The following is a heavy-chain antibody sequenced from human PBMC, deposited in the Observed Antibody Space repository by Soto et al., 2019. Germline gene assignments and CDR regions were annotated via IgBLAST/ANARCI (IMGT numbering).Heavy chain of an antibody. CDR3: TTDREDGYAFDI. CDR1: GFTFSNAW. V-gene: IGHV3-15*01. J-gene: IGHJ3*02. Sequence: GGSLRLSCAASGFTFSNAWMSWVRQAPGKGLEWVGRIKSKTDGGTTDYAAPVKGRFTISRDDSKNTLYLQMNSLKTEDTAFYYCTTDREDGYAFDIWGQGTMVTVSS. D-gene: IGHD2-15*01. CDR2: IKSKTDGGTT.